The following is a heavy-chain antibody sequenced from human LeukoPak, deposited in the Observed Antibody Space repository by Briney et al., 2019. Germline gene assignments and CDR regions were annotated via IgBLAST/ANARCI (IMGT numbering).Heavy chain of an antibody. Sequence: GGSLRLSCAASGFTFSSFWMSWVRQAPGKGLEWVANIKQDGTEKYYVDSVKGRFTISRDNAQSSLYLQMSSLRAEDTAVYYCARPTIFGVASDRVFDYWGQGTLVTVSS. CDR2: IKQDGTEK. CDR3: ARPTIFGVASDRVFDY. J-gene: IGHJ4*02. V-gene: IGHV3-7*01. CDR1: GFTFSSFW. D-gene: IGHD3-3*01.